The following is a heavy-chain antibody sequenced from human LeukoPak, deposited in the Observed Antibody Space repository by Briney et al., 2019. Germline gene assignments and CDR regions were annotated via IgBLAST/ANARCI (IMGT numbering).Heavy chain of an antibody. CDR3: AHRSDRLRYAFDV. CDR1: GGSISSYYW. J-gene: IGHJ3*01. D-gene: IGHD1-14*01. CDR2: IYWDNDK. V-gene: IGHV2-5*08. Sequence: TLSLTCTVSGGSISSYYWSWIRQPPGKALEWLALIYWDNDKRYSPSLKNRLTITKDTSKNQVVFTMTNMDPVDTATYYCAHRSDRLRYAFDVWGQGTMVTVSS.